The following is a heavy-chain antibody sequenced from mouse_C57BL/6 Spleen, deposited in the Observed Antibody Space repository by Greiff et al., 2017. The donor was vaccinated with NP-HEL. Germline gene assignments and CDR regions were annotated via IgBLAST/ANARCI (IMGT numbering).Heavy chain of an antibody. D-gene: IGHD1-1*01. V-gene: IGHV1-62-2*01. J-gene: IGHJ1*03. CDR2: FYPGSGSI. CDR1: GYSFTDSN. CDR3: ARHGLARYFDV. Sequence: QVQLKQSGPELVKPGASVKISCKASGYSFTDSNMNWVKQRSGQGLEWIGGFYPGSGSITYNEKFKDKATLTVDKSSSTVYMELSRLTSEDSAVYFCARHGLARYFDVWGTGTTVTVSS.